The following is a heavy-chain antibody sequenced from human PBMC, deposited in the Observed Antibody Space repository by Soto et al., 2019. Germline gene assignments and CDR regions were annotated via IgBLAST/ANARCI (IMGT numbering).Heavy chain of an antibody. D-gene: IGHD6-6*01. Sequence: SETLSLTCTVSGDSVKSDDYYWSWIRQPPGKALEWIGYIYYTGSTNYNPSLKSRVSISLDTSRNQFSLELSSVTAADTAIFFCAREYSNSPEAFDFWGQGTQVTVSS. CDR1: GDSVKSDDYY. V-gene: IGHV4-61*08. CDR2: IYYTGST. CDR3: AREYSNSPEAFDF. J-gene: IGHJ4*02.